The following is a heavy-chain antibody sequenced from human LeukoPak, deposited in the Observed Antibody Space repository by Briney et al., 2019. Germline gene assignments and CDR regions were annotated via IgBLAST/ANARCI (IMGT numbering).Heavy chain of an antibody. CDR1: GGSISSYY. V-gene: IGHV4-34*01. Sequence: SETLSLTCTVSGGSISSYYWSWIRQPPGKGLEWIGEINHSGSTNYNPSLKSRVTISVDTSKNQFSLKLSSVTAADTAVYYCARGRGSYGYNWFDPWGQGTLVTVSS. CDR3: ARGRGSYGYNWFDP. CDR2: INHSGST. D-gene: IGHD1-26*01. J-gene: IGHJ5*02.